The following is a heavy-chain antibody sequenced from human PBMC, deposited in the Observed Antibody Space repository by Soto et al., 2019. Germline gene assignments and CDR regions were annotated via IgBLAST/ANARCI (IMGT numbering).Heavy chain of an antibody. Sequence: QVQLVQSGAEVKKPGASVKVSCKASGYTFTSYGISWVRQAPGQGLEWMGWISAYNGNTNYAQKLQGRVTMTTDTSTSTAYMELRSLRSDDTAVYYCARDRPPYSSGWYGYYYYGMDVWGQGTTVTVSS. CDR1: GYTFTSYG. D-gene: IGHD6-19*01. CDR3: ARDRPPYSSGWYGYYYYGMDV. V-gene: IGHV1-18*04. J-gene: IGHJ6*02. CDR2: ISAYNGNT.